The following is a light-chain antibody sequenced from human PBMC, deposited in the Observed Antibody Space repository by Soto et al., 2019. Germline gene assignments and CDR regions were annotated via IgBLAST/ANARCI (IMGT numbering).Light chain of an antibody. CDR3: HQYGSSPFT. Sequence: EIVLTQSPGTLPLSPGERATLSCRASQSVSSSYLVWYQQKPGQAPRPLIYGASSRATGIPDRFSGSGSGTDFPLTISRLEAEDFAVYYCHQYGSSPFTFGQGTKLEIK. V-gene: IGKV3-20*01. J-gene: IGKJ2*01. CDR2: GAS. CDR1: QSVSSSY.